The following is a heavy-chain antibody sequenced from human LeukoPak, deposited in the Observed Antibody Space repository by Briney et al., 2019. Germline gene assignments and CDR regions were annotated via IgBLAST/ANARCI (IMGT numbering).Heavy chain of an antibody. J-gene: IGHJ4*02. CDR2: ISYDGSNK. V-gene: IGHV3-30*04. D-gene: IGHD6-13*01. CDR3: APIAAAGLDY. CDR1: GFTFSSYA. Sequence: GGSLRLSCAASGFTFSSYAMHWVRQAPGKGLEWVAVISYDGSNKYYADSVKGRFTISRDNSKNTLYLQMNSLRAEDTAVYYCAPIAAAGLDYWGQGTLVTVSS.